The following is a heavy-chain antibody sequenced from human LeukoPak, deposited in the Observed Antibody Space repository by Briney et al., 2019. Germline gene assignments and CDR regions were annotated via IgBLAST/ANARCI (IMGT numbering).Heavy chain of an antibody. CDR2: IYHSGST. V-gene: IGHV4-4*02. Sequence: SETLSLTCAVSGGSISSSNWWSWVRQPPGKGLEWIGEIYHSGSTNYNPSLKSRVTISVDTSKNQFSLKLSSVTAADTAVYYCATSILKYYDILTGYGNWFDPWGQGTLVTVSS. D-gene: IGHD3-9*01. J-gene: IGHJ5*02. CDR1: GGSISSSNW. CDR3: ATSILKYYDILTGYGNWFDP.